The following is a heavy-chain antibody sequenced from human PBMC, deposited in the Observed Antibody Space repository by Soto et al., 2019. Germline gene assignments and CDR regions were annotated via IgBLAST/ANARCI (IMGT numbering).Heavy chain of an antibody. J-gene: IGHJ4*02. CDR1: GFTFSSYA. CDR2: ISGSGGST. CDR3: VLDWNYGILGPYLDF. Sequence: EVQLLESGGGLVQPGGSLRLSCAASGFTFSSYAMSWVRQAPGKGLEWVSAISGSGGSTYYADSVKGRFTTSRDNSNNTLYLQMNSLRAEDTAVYYCVLDWNYGILGPYLDFWGQGTLVTVSS. D-gene: IGHD1-7*01. V-gene: IGHV3-23*01.